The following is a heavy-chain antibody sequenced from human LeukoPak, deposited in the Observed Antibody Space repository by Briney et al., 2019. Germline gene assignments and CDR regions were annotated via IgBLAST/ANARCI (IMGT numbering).Heavy chain of an antibody. V-gene: IGHV4-34*01. CDR1: GFTFSSYS. CDR2: INHSGST. Sequence: GSLRLSCAASGFTFSSYSMNWIRQPPGKGLEWIGEINHSGSTNYNPSLKSRVTISVDTSKNQFSLKLSSVTAADTAVYYCARSRAIVATIDLLLDYWGQGTLVTVSS. D-gene: IGHD5-12*01. J-gene: IGHJ4*02. CDR3: ARSRAIVATIDLLLDY.